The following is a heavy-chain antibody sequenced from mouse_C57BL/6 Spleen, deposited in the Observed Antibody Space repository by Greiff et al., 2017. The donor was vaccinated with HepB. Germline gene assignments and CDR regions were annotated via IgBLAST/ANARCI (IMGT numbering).Heavy chain of an antibody. J-gene: IGHJ4*01. CDR1: GFTFSDFY. Sequence: EVNLVESGGGLVQSGRSLILSCATSGFTFSDFYMEWVRQAPGKGLEWIAASRNKANDYTTEYSASVKGRFIVSRDTSQSILYLQMNALRAEDTAIYYCARADDGYLPMDYWGQGTSVTVSS. V-gene: IGHV7-1*01. CDR2: SRNKANDYTT. D-gene: IGHD2-3*01. CDR3: ARADDGYLPMDY.